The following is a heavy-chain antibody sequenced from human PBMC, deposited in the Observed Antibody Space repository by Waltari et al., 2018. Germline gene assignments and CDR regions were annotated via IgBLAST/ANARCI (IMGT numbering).Heavy chain of an antibody. CDR1: GFTFSRDW. CDR3: AKSRGFEY. D-gene: IGHD2-2*01. Sequence: EVQLVESGGDLVQPGVSLRLSCAASGFTFSRDWVSWVRKTPGKGLEWVANINYDGSQKYYADSVKGRFTTSRDNAKNSVYLQMHSLRVEDTAMYYSAKSRGFEYWGKGALVTVSS. J-gene: IGHJ4*02. V-gene: IGHV3-7*01. CDR2: INYDGSQK.